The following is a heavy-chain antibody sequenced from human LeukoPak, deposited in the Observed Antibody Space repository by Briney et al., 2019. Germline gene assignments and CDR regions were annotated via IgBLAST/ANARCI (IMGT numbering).Heavy chain of an antibody. Sequence: SETLSLTCAVYGGSFSGYYWSWVSQTPGKGGGWMGEIKQGGRTNYNTYLKRRVNIAVAPSKNQFSLKLSSVTAADTAVYYCARERAYSSGLFPDYYYYMYVWGKGTTVTVSS. CDR2: IKQGGRT. D-gene: IGHD6-19*01. J-gene: IGHJ6*03. CDR3: ARERAYSSGLFPDYYYYMYV. CDR1: GGSFSGYY. V-gene: IGHV4-34*01.